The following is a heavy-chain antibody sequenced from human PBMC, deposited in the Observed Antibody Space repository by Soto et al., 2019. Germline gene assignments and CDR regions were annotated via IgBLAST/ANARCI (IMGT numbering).Heavy chain of an antibody. V-gene: IGHV3-23*01. J-gene: IGHJ4*02. CDR1: GITFGSRA. CDR2: ISGSGGST. Sequence: EVQLLESGGDLIQPGGSLRLSCVASGITFGSRAMSWVRQAPGEGLEWVSAISGSGGSTYYADSVKGRFTISRDNSKNTLYLQMNSLRAEDTAVYYCAKLLGDRGDYWGQGTLVTVSS. CDR3: AKLLGDRGDY. D-gene: IGHD4-17*01.